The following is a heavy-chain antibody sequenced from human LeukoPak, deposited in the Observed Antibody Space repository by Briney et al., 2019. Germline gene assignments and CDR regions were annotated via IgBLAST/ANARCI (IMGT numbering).Heavy chain of an antibody. CDR3: ARVVSSGWYSETGYLDY. D-gene: IGHD6-19*01. Sequence: SETLSLTCTVSGGSISSSSYYWGWIRQPPGKGLEWIGSIYYSGSTYYNPSLKSRVTISVDTSKNQFSLKLSSVTAADTAVYYCARVVSSGWYSETGYLDYWGQGTLVTVSS. CDR2: IYYSGST. CDR1: GGSISSSSYY. J-gene: IGHJ4*02. V-gene: IGHV4-39*07.